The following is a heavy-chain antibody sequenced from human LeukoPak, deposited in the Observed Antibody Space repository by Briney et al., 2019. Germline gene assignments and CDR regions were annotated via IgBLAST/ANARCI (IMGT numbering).Heavy chain of an antibody. CDR1: GFTFINAW. J-gene: IGHJ4*02. V-gene: IGHV3-15*01. Sequence: GGSLRLSCAASGFTFINAWMTWVRQAPGKGLAWVGRIKSKTDGGTTDYAAPVKGRFTISRDDSKNTLYLQMNSLKTEDTAVYYRTTEGVVVAATIDCWGQGTLVTVSS. CDR3: TTEGVVVAATIDC. D-gene: IGHD2-15*01. CDR2: IKSKTDGGTT.